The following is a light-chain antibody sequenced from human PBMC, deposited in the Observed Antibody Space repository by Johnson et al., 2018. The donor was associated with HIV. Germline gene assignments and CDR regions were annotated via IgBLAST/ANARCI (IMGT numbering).Light chain of an antibody. CDR1: SSNIGNNY. CDR2: DNN. Sequence: QSVLTQPPSVSAAPGQKVTISCSGSSSNIGNNYVSWYQQVPGTAPKLLIFDNNKRPSGIPDRFSGSKSGTSATLGITGLQTGDEADYYCGTWDSSLSAGVFGT. J-gene: IGLJ1*01. CDR3: GTWDSSLSAGV. V-gene: IGLV1-51*01.